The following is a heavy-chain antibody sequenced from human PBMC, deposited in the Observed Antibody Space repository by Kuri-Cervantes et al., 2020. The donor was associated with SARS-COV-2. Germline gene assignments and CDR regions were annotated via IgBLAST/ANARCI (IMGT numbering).Heavy chain of an antibody. CDR2: IRSKANSYAT. D-gene: IGHD2-21*02. J-gene: IGHJ4*02. CDR1: GFTFSGSA. Sequence: GGSLRLSCAASGFTFSGSAMHWVRQASGKGLEWVGRIRSKANSYATAYAASVKGRFTISRDDSKNTAYLQMNSLKTEDTAVYYCTRPASTGQVTKDYWGQGTLVTVSS. V-gene: IGHV3-73*01. CDR3: TRPASTGQVTKDY.